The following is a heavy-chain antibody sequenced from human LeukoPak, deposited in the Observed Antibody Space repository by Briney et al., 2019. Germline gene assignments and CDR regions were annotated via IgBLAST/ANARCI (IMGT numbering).Heavy chain of an antibody. CDR2: IHTSGDT. J-gene: IGHJ5*02. D-gene: IGHD4-17*01. CDR3: NVFGDSNH. CDR1: GLTGSHNY. Sequence: HSGGSLRLSCAASGLTGSHNYVSWVRQAPGKGLEWVSAIHTSGDTCYADSVKGRFTISRDTSKNTLYLQINSLRVEDTAVYYCNVFGDSNHWGQGTLVTVSS. V-gene: IGHV3-53*01.